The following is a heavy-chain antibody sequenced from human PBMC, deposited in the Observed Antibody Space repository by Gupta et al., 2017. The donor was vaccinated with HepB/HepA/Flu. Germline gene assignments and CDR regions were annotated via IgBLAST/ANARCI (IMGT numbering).Heavy chain of an antibody. V-gene: IGHV3-23*01. CDR1: GLTLSNFV. CDR3: AKGPRSLDVYYSGGNTDAFDV. Sequence: LEFGGGLVQPGGSLRLSCAGASGLTLSNFVMSWVRRAPGKGLEWVSGISGSGDITRHADSVKGRFTISRDNSKNTIYLEMSSLRADDTAAYYCAKGPRSLDVYYSGGNTDAFDVWGQGTLVTVSS. CDR2: ISGSGDIT. D-gene: IGHD2-15*01. J-gene: IGHJ3*01.